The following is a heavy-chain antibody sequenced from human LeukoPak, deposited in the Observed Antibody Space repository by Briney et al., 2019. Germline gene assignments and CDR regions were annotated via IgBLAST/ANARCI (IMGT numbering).Heavy chain of an antibody. CDR1: GDSLSSSSYF. Sequence: SETLSLTCTFSGDSLSSSSYFWGWIRQPPGKGLEWIGSIYSSGSTYYNPALKTRVTVPLDTSKNQFSLKLSSVTAADTAVYYCARIDFTAGGDYWGQGTLVTVSS. V-gene: IGHV4-39*07. CDR2: IYSSGST. D-gene: IGHD3-9*01. J-gene: IGHJ4*02. CDR3: ARIDFTAGGDY.